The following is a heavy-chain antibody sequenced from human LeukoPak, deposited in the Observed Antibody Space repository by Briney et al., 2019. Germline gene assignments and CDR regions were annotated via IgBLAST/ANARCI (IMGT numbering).Heavy chain of an antibody. CDR3: AKDRSPQWLRALGGYWFDP. V-gene: IGHV3-23*01. CDR2: ISGSGGST. Sequence: PGGSLRLSRAASGFIFSSYAMTWVRQAPGKGLEWVSAISGSGGSTYYADSVKGRFTISRDNSKNTLYLQMNSLRAEDTAVYYCAKDRSPQWLRALGGYWFDPRGQGTLVTVSS. D-gene: IGHD5-12*01. CDR1: GFIFSSYA. J-gene: IGHJ5*02.